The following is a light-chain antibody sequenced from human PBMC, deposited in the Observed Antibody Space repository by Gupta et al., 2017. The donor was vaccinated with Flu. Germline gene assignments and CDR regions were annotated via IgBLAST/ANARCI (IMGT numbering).Light chain of an antibody. CDR3: QSYDTSLGGYV. V-gene: IGLV1-40*01. J-gene: IGLJ1*01. Sequence: SSHIGADFDVHWYQQLPATAPQLLIYANDIRPSGVPDRFSGSKSGTSASLAITGLQPEDEADYYCQSYDTSLGGYVFGPGTTVTVL. CDR2: AND. CDR1: SSHIGADFD.